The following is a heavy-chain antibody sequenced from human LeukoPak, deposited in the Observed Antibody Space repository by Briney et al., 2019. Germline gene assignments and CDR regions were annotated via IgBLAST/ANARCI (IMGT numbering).Heavy chain of an antibody. Sequence: GGSLRLSCVASGFTFRRYPVHWVRQAPGKGLEWVAVISFDGSEEYYADSVKGRFTISRENSKNTLYLQMNSLRVEDTATYYCARDGGTIFGVVTIRGGLVDYWGQGTLVTVSS. CDR3: ARDGGTIFGVVTIRGGLVDY. CDR1: GFTFRRYP. J-gene: IGHJ4*02. CDR2: ISFDGSEE. D-gene: IGHD3-3*01. V-gene: IGHV3-30-3*01.